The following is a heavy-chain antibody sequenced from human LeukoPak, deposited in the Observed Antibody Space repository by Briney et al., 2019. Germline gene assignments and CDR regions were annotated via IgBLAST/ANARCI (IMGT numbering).Heavy chain of an antibody. D-gene: IGHD3-22*01. CDR3: ARDPRDYYDSSGLSLGMDV. CDR1: GGSISSSSYY. V-gene: IGHV4-39*07. Sequence: SETLSLTCTVSGGSISSSSYYWGWIRQPPGKGLEWIGSIYYSGSTYYNPSLKSRVTISVDTSKNQFSLKLSSVTAADTAVYYCARDPRDYYDSSGLSLGMDVWGQGTTVTVSS. CDR2: IYYSGST. J-gene: IGHJ6*02.